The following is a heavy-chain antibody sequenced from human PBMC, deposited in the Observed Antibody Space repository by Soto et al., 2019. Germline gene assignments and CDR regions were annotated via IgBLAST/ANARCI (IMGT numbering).Heavy chain of an antibody. V-gene: IGHV4-4*02. CDR3: ARQMPHSDY. J-gene: IGHJ4*02. CDR1: GDSITSTNW. D-gene: IGHD2-2*01. CDR2: IYHSGTT. Sequence: QVQLQESGPGLVKPSGTLSLTCTVSGDSITSTNWWNWVRQPPGKGLEWIGEIYHSGTTNYNPSLKSRVTISVDKSKSQFSLKMSSVTAADTAVYYCARQMPHSDYWGQGTLVTVSS.